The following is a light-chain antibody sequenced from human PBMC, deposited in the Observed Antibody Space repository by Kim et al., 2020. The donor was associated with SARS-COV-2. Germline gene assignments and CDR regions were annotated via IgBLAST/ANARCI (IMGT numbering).Light chain of an antibody. CDR2: GAS. J-gene: IGKJ4*01. CDR3: QQYNNWPLT. CDR1: QSVSSK. V-gene: IGKV3-15*01. Sequence: VSPGERATLSCRARQSVSSKLAGYQQKPGQAPRLLIYGASTRATGIPARFSGSGSGTEFTLTISSLQSEDFAVYYCQQYNNWPLTFGGGTKVDIK.